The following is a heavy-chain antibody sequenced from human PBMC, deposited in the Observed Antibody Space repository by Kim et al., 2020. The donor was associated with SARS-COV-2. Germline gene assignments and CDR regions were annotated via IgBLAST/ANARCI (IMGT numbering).Heavy chain of an antibody. CDR3: ATGIVGPTTFDF. D-gene: IGHD1-26*01. Sequence: AAGVTFNGRAFAWVRQAPGKGLEWASSINFSGESTYYEDSVRGRFTVSRDDSTNTVYLQMNSLRPDDTAVYYCATGIVGPTTFDFWGRGTLAT. CDR1: GVTFNGRA. CDR2: INFSGEST. J-gene: IGHJ4*02. V-gene: IGHV3-23*01.